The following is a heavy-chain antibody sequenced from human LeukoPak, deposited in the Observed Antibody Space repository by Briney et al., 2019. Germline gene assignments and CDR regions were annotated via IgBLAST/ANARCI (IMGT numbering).Heavy chain of an antibody. CDR2: INPDGSET. V-gene: IGHV3-7*01. Sequence: GGSLRFSCGGSGFTFSSNWMNWDGQAPGRGREGVGNINPDGSETDYVYPMKGRFTISRDNAKDSVYLQMNTLRVEDTAVYYCLGSADRGWGQGTLVTVSS. CDR1: GFTFSSNW. J-gene: IGHJ4*02. CDR3: LGSADRG. D-gene: IGHD6-25*01.